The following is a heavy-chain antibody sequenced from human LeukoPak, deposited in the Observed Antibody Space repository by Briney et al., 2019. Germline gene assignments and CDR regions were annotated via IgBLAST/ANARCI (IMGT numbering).Heavy chain of an antibody. CDR2: INHGGST. Sequence: PSETLSLTCAVSGGSFSGHYWNWIRQPPGKGLEWIGEINHGGSTNYNPSLKSRVTISVDTSQNQFSPRLSSVTAADTAVYYCARGRYVTTRGGAAAGFLDYWGQGTLVTVST. J-gene: IGHJ4*02. CDR3: ARGRYVTTRGGAAAGFLDY. D-gene: IGHD6-13*01. CDR1: GGSFSGHY. V-gene: IGHV4-34*01.